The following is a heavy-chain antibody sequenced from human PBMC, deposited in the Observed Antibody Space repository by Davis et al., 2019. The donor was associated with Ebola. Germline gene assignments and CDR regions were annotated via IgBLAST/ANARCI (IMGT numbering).Heavy chain of an antibody. CDR1: GGSVYSYY. Sequence: MPGGSLRLSCTVPGGSVYSYYWSWIRQSPGKGLEWIGYIYHTGSTKYNPSLKSRLTISVDPSKNHFSLNLSSVTAADTAVYYCARQALPRGWNRGAFDIWGQGTMVTVSS. V-gene: IGHV4-59*08. CDR3: ARQALPRGWNRGAFDI. J-gene: IGHJ3*02. D-gene: IGHD1/OR15-1a*01. CDR2: IYHTGST.